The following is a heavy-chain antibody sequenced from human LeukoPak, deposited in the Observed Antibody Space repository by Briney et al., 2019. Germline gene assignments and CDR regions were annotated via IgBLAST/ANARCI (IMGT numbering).Heavy chain of an antibody. D-gene: IGHD3-16*01. V-gene: IGHV4-4*02. CDR1: GGSISSSNW. J-gene: IGHJ4*02. CDR3: ARLMITVPYYFDY. Sequence: SETLSLTCAVSGGSISSSNWWSWVRQPPGKGLEWIGEIFHGGSTNYNPSLMSRVTVSVDKSKNQFSLKLSSVTAADTAVYYCARLMITVPYYFDYWGQGTLVTVSS. CDR2: IFHGGST.